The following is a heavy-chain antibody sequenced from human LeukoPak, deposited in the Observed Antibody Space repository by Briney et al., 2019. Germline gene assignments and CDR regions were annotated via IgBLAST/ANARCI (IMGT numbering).Heavy chain of an antibody. D-gene: IGHD5-18*01. V-gene: IGHV3-23*01. Sequence: PGGSLRLSCAAPGFTFSRNAMSWVRQAPGKGLEWVSVISGSSGSTYTADSVKGHFTISRDNSRNTLYLQMNSLRAEDTAVYFCAKRRGYSYAADDAFDIWGQGTVVIVSS. CDR3: AKRRGYSYAADDAFDI. CDR1: GFTFSRNA. J-gene: IGHJ3*02. CDR2: ISGSSGST.